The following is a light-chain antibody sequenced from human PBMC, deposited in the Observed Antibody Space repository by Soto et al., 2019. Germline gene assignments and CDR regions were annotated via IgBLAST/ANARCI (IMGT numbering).Light chain of an antibody. V-gene: IGKV1-39*01. CDR2: AAS. CDR1: QDISNY. J-gene: IGKJ1*01. Sequence: DIQMTQSPSTLCGTAGDRVTISCQASQDISNYLNWYQQKPGKAPKLLIYAASSLQSGVPSRFSGSGSGTDFTLIISSLQPEDFATYYCQQSYSTPWTFGQGNKVDIK. CDR3: QQSYSTPWT.